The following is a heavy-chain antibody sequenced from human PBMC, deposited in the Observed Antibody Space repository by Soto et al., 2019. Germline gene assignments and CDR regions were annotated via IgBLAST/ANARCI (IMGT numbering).Heavy chain of an antibody. Sequence: SETLSLTCTVSGGSISSYYWSWIRQPPGKGLEWIGYIYYSGSTNYNPSLKSRVTKSVDTSKNQFSLKLSSVTAADTDVYYCARTIVVATNWDYYYGMDVWGQGTTVTVSS. CDR1: GGSISSYY. V-gene: IGHV4-59*01. CDR2: IYYSGST. J-gene: IGHJ6*02. D-gene: IGHD5-12*01. CDR3: ARTIVVATNWDYYYGMDV.